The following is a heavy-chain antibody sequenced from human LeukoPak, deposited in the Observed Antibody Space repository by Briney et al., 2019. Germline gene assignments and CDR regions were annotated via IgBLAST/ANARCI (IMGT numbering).Heavy chain of an antibody. Sequence: GRSLRLSCAASGFTFDDYGMSWVRQAPGKALEWVSGINWNGGGTGYADSVKGRFTISRDNAKNSLYLQMNSLRAEDTALYYCAREGSGALDYWGQGTLVTVSS. D-gene: IGHD2-15*01. J-gene: IGHJ4*02. CDR3: AREGSGALDY. CDR1: GFTFDDYG. CDR2: INWNGGGT. V-gene: IGHV3-20*04.